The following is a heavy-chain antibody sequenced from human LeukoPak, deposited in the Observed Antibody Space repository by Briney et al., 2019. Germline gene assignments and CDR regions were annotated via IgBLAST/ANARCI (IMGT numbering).Heavy chain of an antibody. J-gene: IGHJ3*02. CDR1: EYTFTGYY. V-gene: IGHV1-2*02. CDR2: INPNSGGT. CDR3: ARQYGSGPPGGFDI. D-gene: IGHD3-10*01. Sequence: ASVKVSCKASEYTFTGYYMHWVRQAPGQGLEWMGWINPNSGGTNYAQKFRGRVTMTRDTSISTAYMELSRLSSDDTAMYYCARQYGSGPPGGFDIWGQGTMVTVSS.